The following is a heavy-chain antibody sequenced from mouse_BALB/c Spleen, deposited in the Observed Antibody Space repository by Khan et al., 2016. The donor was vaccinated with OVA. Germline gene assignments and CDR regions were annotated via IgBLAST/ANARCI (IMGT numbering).Heavy chain of an antibody. CDR2: IYPGTDNT. CDR1: GYIFTSYW. V-gene: IGHV1S132*01. CDR3: AREEALYYFDY. D-gene: IGHD3-2*02. Sequence: QIQLVQSGAELVRPGTSVKLSCKTSGYIFTSYWIHWVRQRTGQGLEWIARIYPGTDNTYYNEKLKDRATLTADRSSSTAYMQLNSLKSEDSAVYFCAREEALYYFDYWGQGTTLTVSS. J-gene: IGHJ2*01.